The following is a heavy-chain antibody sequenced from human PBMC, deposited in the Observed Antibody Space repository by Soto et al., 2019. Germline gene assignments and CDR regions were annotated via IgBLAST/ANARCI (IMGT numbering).Heavy chain of an antibody. CDR1: GGSVRGYY. V-gene: IGHV4-34*01. CDR3: ARGWGGYFQH. CDR2: INDSGST. D-gene: IGHD7-27*01. J-gene: IGHJ1*01. Sequence: PSETLSLTCAVYGGSVRGYYWSWIRQPPGKGLEWIGEINDSGSTKYNPSLKSRVTISVDTSKNQFSLKLSSVTAADTAVYYCARGWGGYFQHWGQGTLVTVSS.